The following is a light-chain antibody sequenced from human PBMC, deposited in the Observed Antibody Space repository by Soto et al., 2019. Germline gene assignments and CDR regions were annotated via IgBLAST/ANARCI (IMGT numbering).Light chain of an antibody. J-gene: IGKJ1*01. CDR3: QQYNSYSRT. CDR1: QSISSR. V-gene: IGKV1-5*03. CDR2: KAS. Sequence: DIQMTQSPSTLSASEGDRVTITCRASQSISSRLAWYQQKPGKAPKLLIYKASSLESGVPSRFSGSGSGTEFTLTISSLQPDDFATYYCQQYNSYSRTFGQGTKVEIK.